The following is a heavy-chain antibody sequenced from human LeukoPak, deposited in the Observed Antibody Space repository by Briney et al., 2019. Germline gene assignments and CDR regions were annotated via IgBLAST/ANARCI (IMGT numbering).Heavy chain of an antibody. J-gene: IGHJ6*03. D-gene: IGHD2-15*01. Sequence: NPGGSLRLSCAASGFTFSTYSMHWVRQAPGKGLEWVSSISSSSSYIYYADSVKGRFTISRDNAKNSLFLQMNSLRAEDTAVYYCARVLRYCSGGNCYSGGLGYMDVWGKGTTVTISS. CDR3: ARVLRYCSGGNCYSGGLGYMDV. CDR2: ISSSSSYI. CDR1: GFTFSTYS. V-gene: IGHV3-21*04.